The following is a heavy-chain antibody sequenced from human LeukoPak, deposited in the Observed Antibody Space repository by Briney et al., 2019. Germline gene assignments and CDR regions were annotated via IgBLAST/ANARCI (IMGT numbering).Heavy chain of an antibody. D-gene: IGHD1-7*01. J-gene: IGHJ4*02. CDR3: ASLSRYNWNYALGY. CDR1: GYTFTGYY. Sequence: GASVKVSCKASGYTFTGYYMHWVRQAPGQGREWMGRINPNSGGTNYAQKFQGRVTMTGDTSISTAYMELSRLRSDDTAVYYCASLSRYNWNYALGYWGQGTLVTVSS. CDR2: INPNSGGT. V-gene: IGHV1-2*06.